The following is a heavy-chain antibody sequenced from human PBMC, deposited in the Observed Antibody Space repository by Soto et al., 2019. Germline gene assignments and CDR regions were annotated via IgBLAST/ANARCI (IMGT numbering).Heavy chain of an antibody. CDR2: ISYYGSNK. V-gene: IGHV3-30*18. Sequence: QVQLVESGGGVVQPGRSLRLSCAASGFTFSSYGMHWVRQAPGKGLEWVAVISYYGSNKYYADSVKGRFTISRDNSKNTLYLQRNRLRAEDTAVYYCAKDLTPVTLPYYYYGMDVWGQGTTVTVSS. J-gene: IGHJ6*02. CDR3: AKDLTPVTLPYYYYGMDV. D-gene: IGHD4-17*01. CDR1: GFTFSSYG.